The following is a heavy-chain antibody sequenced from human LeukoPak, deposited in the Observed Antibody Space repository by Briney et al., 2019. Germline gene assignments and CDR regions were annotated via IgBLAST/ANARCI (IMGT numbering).Heavy chain of an antibody. D-gene: IGHD3-22*01. V-gene: IGHV4-61*02. CDR3: ARDLATDSSGYRRKNWFDP. CDR2: VYTSGST. J-gene: IGHJ5*02. Sequence: PSQTLSLTCTVSGGSISSGSYYWSWLRQPAGKGLEWIGRVYTSGSTNYNPSLKSQVTISVDTSKNQFSLKLSSVTAADTAVSYCARDLATDSSGYRRKNWFDPWGQGTLVTVSS. CDR1: GGSISSGSYY.